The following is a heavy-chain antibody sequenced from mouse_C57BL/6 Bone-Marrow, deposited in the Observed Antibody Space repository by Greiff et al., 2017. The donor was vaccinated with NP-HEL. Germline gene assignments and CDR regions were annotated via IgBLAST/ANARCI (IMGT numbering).Heavy chain of an antibody. CDR1: GYTFTDYY. D-gene: IGHD1-1*01. CDR3: ARGAFITTVEDY. CDR2: INPYNGGT. Sequence: EVQLQQSGPVLVKPGASVKMSCKASGYTFTDYYMNWVKQSHGKSLEWIGVINPYNGGTSYNQKFKGKATLTVDKSSSTAYMELNSLTSEDSAVYYCARGAFITTVEDYWGQGTSVTVSS. J-gene: IGHJ4*01. V-gene: IGHV1-19*01.